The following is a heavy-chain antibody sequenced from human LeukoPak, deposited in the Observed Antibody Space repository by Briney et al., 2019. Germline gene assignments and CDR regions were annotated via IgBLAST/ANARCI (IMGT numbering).Heavy chain of an antibody. V-gene: IGHV3-30-3*01. Sequence: GGSLRLSCAGSGFTFNIYGIHWVRQAPGKGLEWVAVISYDGNNQYYTDSVRGRFTISRDTSNNTLYLQMNSLRAEDTAVYYCARSTMVRGVIIAYFDYWGQGTLVTVSS. CDR1: GFTFNIYG. J-gene: IGHJ4*02. D-gene: IGHD3-10*01. CDR3: ARSTMVRGVIIAYFDY. CDR2: ISYDGNNQ.